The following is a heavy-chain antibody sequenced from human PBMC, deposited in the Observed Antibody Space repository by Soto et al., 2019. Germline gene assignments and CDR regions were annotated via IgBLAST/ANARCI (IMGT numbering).Heavy chain of an antibody. V-gene: IGHV2-5*02. CDR3: AHRQRSVYFDY. CDR1: GFSLSTSGVG. CDR2: IYWDDDK. J-gene: IGHJ4*02. Sequence: QITLKESGPTLVKPTQTLTLTCTFSGFSLSTSGVGVGWIRQPPGKALEWLALIYWDDDKRYSPSMKSRLTITEDTSKSQVVITMTNMDPVDTATSNCAHRQRSVYFDYWGQGTLVTVSS.